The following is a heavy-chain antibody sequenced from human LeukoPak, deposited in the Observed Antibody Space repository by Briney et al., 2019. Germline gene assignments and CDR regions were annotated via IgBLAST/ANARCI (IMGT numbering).Heavy chain of an antibody. Sequence: GESLKISCAASGFTFSSYSMNWVRQAPGKGLEWVSSISSSSSYIYYADSVKGRFTISRDNAKNSLYLQMNSLRAEDTAVYYCARDQVGPKTYYDFWSGYYSGVWFDPWGQGTLVTVSS. CDR3: ARDQVGPKTYYDFWSGYYSGVWFDP. V-gene: IGHV3-21*01. J-gene: IGHJ5*02. CDR1: GFTFSSYS. CDR2: ISSSSSYI. D-gene: IGHD3-3*01.